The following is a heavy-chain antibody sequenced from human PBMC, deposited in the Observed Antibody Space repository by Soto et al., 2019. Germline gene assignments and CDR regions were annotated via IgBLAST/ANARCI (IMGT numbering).Heavy chain of an antibody. D-gene: IGHD2-15*01. Sequence: GGSLRLSCAASGFTFSNAWMNWIRQAPGKGLEWVSAISGSGGSTYYADSVKGRFTISRDNSKNTLYLQMNSLRAEDTAVYYCAKDLAVVTPFDYGGKGPLVTVSS. CDR3: AKDLAVVTPFDY. CDR1: GFTFSNAW. V-gene: IGHV3-23*01. J-gene: IGHJ4*02. CDR2: ISGSGGST.